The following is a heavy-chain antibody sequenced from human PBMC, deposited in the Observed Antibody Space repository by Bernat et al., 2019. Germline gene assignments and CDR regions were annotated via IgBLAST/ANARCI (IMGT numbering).Heavy chain of an antibody. V-gene: IGHV3-33*05. Sequence: QVQVVESGGGVVQPGRSLRLSCAVSGFTFSAFGMHWVRQAPGKGLEWVAVIIHDGSNAYYAESVKGRFTISRDNSKSTLYLQMNSLRAEDTAVYYCARDFTGTAVQGQPPDSWGQRTLVTVSS. CDR3: ARDFTGTAVQGQPPDS. CDR1: GFTFSAFG. J-gene: IGHJ4*02. CDR2: IIHDGSNA. D-gene: IGHD3-10*01.